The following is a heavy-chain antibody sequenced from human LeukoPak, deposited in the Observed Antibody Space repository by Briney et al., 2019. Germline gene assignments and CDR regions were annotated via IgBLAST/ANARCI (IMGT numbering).Heavy chain of an antibody. V-gene: IGHV4-61*05. J-gene: IGHJ4*02. D-gene: IGHD2-2*01. CDR3: ARGAPGYCSSTTCPLDY. CDR2: IYYSGST. CDR1: GGSISSSSYY. Sequence: PSETLSLTCTVSGGSISSSSYYWGWIRQPPGKGLEWIGYIYYSGSTNYNPSLKSRVTISVDTSKNQFSLKLSSVTAADTAVYYCARGAPGYCSSTTCPLDYWGQGTLVTVSS.